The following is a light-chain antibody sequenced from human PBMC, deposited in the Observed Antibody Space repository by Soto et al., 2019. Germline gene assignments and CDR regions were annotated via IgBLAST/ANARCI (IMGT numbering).Light chain of an antibody. V-gene: IGKV3-15*01. J-gene: IGKJ1*01. Sequence: EIVMTQSPATLSVSPGERATLSCRASQSVSSNLAWYQQKPGQAPRPVIYGASTRATGIPARFSGSGSGTEFTLTISSLQSEDFAVYYCQHYNDWPRTFGQGTKVEIK. CDR1: QSVSSN. CDR2: GAS. CDR3: QHYNDWPRT.